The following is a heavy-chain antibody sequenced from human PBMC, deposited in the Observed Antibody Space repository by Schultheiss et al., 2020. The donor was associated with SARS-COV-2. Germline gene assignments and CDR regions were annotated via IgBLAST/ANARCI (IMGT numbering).Heavy chain of an antibody. Sequence: GASLKISCAASGFTFSSYSMNWVRQAPGKGLEWVSSISSSSSYIYYADSVKGRFTISRDNAKNSLYLQMNSLRAEDTAVYYCARGEGYSGYETRELYYYYGMDVWGQGTTVTVSS. CDR2: ISSSSSYI. D-gene: IGHD5-12*01. CDR1: GFTFSSYS. V-gene: IGHV3-21*01. J-gene: IGHJ6*02. CDR3: ARGEGYSGYETRELYYYYGMDV.